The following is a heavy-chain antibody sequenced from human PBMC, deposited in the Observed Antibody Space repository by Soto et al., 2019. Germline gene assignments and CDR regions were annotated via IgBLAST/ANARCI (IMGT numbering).Heavy chain of an antibody. CDR1: GFTVSSNY. J-gene: IGHJ4*02. V-gene: IGHV3-66*01. Sequence: GSLRLSCAASGFTVSSNYMSWVRQAPGKGLEWVSVIYSGGSTYYADSVKGRFTISRDNSKNTLYLQMNSLRAEDTAVYYCASRVPHNWGFDYWGQGTLVPVSS. CDR3: ASRVPHNWGFDY. CDR2: IYSGGST. D-gene: IGHD7-27*01.